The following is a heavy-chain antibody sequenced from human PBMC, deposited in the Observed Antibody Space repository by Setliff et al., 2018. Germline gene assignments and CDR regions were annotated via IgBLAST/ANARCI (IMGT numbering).Heavy chain of an antibody. CDR1: GYSISSGHY. V-gene: IGHV4-38-2*02. D-gene: IGHD4-17*01. CDR2: ISHSGST. J-gene: IGHJ4*02. Sequence: LSLTCTVSGYSISSGHYWGWIRQPPGKGLERIGSISHSGSTYYNPSLRSRVTISLDTSKNQFSPKLTSVTAADTAVYYCAGGRRYDYGWDFDYWGQGTLVTVSS. CDR3: AGGRRYDYGWDFDY.